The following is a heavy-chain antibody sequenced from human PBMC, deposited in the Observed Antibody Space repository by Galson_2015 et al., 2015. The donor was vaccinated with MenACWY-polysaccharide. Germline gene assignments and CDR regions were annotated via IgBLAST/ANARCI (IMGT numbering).Heavy chain of an antibody. Sequence: TLSLTCTVSGDSITSGGYFWSWIRQHPGKGLEWIASISYDGGTYYNPSLKSRVTISADTPNNQFSLKLSSVTAADTAVYYCAREGRAVSNRNWFDPWGQGTLVTVSS. CDR1: GDSITSGGYF. CDR2: ISYDGGT. D-gene: IGHD3-10*01. V-gene: IGHV4-31*03. CDR3: AREGRAVSNRNWFDP. J-gene: IGHJ5*02.